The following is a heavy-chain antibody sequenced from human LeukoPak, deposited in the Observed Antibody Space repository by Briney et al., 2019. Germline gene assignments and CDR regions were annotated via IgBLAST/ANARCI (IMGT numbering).Heavy chain of an antibody. V-gene: IGHV6-1*01. CDR2: TYYRSKWYN. Sequence: SQTLSLTCAISGDSVSSNSAAWNWIRQSPSRGLEWLGRTYYRSKWYNDYAVSVKSRITINPDTSKNQFSLQLNSVTPEDTAVYYCARVAYGSSWKQSHGMDVWGKGTTVTVSS. D-gene: IGHD6-13*01. CDR1: GDSVSSNSAA. J-gene: IGHJ6*04. CDR3: ARVAYGSSWKQSHGMDV.